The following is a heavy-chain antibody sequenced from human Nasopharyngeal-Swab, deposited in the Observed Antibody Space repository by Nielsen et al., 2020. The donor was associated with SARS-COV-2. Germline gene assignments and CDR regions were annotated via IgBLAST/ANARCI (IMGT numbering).Heavy chain of an antibody. CDR1: GFTFSDYY. J-gene: IGHJ6*02. Sequence: GGSLILSCAASGFTFSDYYMSWIRQAPGKGLEWVSYISSSGSTIYYADSVKGRFTISRDNAKNSLYLQMNSLRAEDTAVYYCASLLWFGELPSDYYYYGMDVWGQGTTVTVSS. D-gene: IGHD3-10*01. V-gene: IGHV3-11*04. CDR3: ASLLWFGELPSDYYYYGMDV. CDR2: ISSSGSTI.